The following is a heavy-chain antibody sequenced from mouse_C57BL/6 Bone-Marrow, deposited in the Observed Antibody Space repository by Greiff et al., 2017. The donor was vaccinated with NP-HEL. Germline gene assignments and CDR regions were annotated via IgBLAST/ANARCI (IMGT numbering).Heavy chain of an antibody. V-gene: IGHV1-26*01. CDR2: INPNNGGT. J-gene: IGHJ2*01. CDR3: ALTLYYIDY. Sequence: EVQLQQSGPELVKPGASVKISCKASGYTFTDYYMNWVKQSHGKSLEWIGDINPNNGGTSYNQKFKGKATLTVDKSSSTAYMELRSLTSEDSAVYYCALTLYYIDYWGQGTTLTVSS. CDR1: GYTFTDYY. D-gene: IGHD4-1*01.